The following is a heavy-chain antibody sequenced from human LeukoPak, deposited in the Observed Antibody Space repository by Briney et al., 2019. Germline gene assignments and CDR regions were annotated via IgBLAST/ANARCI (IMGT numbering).Heavy chain of an antibody. CDR3: ARVQRWLQLPHY. Sequence: SGGSLRLSCAASGFTFSSYVMHWVRQAPGKGLEWVAVISYDGSNKYYADSVKGRFTISRDNSKNTLYLQMNSLRAEDTAVYYCARVQRWLQLPHYWGQGTLVTVSS. D-gene: IGHD5-24*01. CDR2: ISYDGSNK. CDR1: GFTFSSYV. V-gene: IGHV3-30*04. J-gene: IGHJ4*02.